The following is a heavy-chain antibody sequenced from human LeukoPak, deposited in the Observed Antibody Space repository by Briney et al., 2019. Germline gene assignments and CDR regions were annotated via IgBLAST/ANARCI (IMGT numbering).Heavy chain of an antibody. V-gene: IGHV3-72*01. CDR3: ARDYYGSNTYYLDY. J-gene: IGHJ4*02. D-gene: IGHD3-10*01. Sequence: GSLRLSCAASGFTFSDHFMDWVRQAPGKGLEWVGRSRNKAYSYTTEYAASVKGRFTISRDESKNSLYLQMNSLKTEDTAVYYCARDYYGSNTYYLDYWGQGTLVTVSS. CDR2: SRNKAYSYTT. CDR1: GFTFSDHF.